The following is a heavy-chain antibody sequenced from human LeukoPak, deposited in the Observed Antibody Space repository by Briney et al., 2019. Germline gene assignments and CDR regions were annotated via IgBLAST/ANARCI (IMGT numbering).Heavy chain of an antibody. V-gene: IGHV1-2*02. Sequence: ASVKVSCKASGYTFTGYYMHWVRQAPGQGLEWMGLINPNSGGTNYAQKFQGRVTMTRDTSISTAYMELSRLRSDDTAVYYCARDVAFCSSTSCYSTWFDPWGKGTLVTVSS. D-gene: IGHD2-2*01. J-gene: IGHJ5*02. CDR3: ARDVAFCSSTSCYSTWFDP. CDR2: INPNSGGT. CDR1: GYTFTGYY.